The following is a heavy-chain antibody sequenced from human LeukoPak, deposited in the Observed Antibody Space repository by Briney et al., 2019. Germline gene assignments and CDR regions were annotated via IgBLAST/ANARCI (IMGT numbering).Heavy chain of an antibody. Sequence: ASVKVSCKASGYTFTSYSISWVRQAPGQGLEWMGWISVHTANTNYAQKLQGRVTMTTDTSTSTAYMELRSLRSDDTAVYYCARFAYYYDSSKAFDIWGQGTMVNVSS. J-gene: IGHJ3*02. CDR3: ARFAYYYDSSKAFDI. CDR1: GYTFTSYS. V-gene: IGHV1-18*04. D-gene: IGHD3-22*01. CDR2: ISVHTANT.